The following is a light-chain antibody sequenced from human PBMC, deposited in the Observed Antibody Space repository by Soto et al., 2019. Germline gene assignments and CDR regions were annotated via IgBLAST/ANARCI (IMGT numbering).Light chain of an antibody. Sequence: EVVLTQSPVTLSLSPGERATLSCRASQSVSNRYLAWYQQKPGQAPRLLIYGASSRATGIPDRFSGSGSGTDFTLTISRLEPEDFAVYYCQQYDSSWTFGQGTKVDI. CDR2: GAS. J-gene: IGKJ1*01. CDR3: QQYDSSWT. V-gene: IGKV3-20*01. CDR1: QSVSNRY.